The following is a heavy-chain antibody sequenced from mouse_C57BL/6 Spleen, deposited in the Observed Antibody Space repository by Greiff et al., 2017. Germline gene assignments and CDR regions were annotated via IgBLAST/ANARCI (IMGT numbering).Heavy chain of an antibody. D-gene: IGHD3-2*02. CDR3: AREATSPSGYFDY. CDR2: INPGDGDT. CDR1: GYAFSSSW. V-gene: IGHV1-82*01. J-gene: IGHJ2*01. Sequence: VQLQQPGPELVKPGASVKLSCKASGYAFSSSWMNWVKQRPGKGLEWIGRINPGDGDTNYNGKFKGKATLTADKPSSTAYMQLSSLTSEDSAVYYCAREATSPSGYFDYWGQGTTLTVSS.